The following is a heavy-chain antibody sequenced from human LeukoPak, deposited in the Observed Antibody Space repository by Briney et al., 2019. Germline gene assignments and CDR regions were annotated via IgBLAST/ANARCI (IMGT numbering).Heavy chain of an antibody. V-gene: IGHV3-30*19. J-gene: IGHJ6*03. D-gene: IGHD2-15*01. CDR1: GFTFSTYG. CDR3: ARDGGSSGNGAYYMDV. CDR2: ISFDGTDA. Sequence: GGCLRLSFAAAGFTFSTYGMQSVRQAPGEWLGWVAVISFDGTDAFYADYVKGRFTISRDNSKNTLYLQMNSLRADDTAVYYCARDGGSSGNGAYYMDVWGKGTTVTVSS.